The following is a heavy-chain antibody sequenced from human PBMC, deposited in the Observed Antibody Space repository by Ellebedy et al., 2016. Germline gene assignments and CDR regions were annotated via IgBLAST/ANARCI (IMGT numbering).Heavy chain of an antibody. CDR3: ARDYPSVFTEFAF. J-gene: IGHJ5*01. Sequence: ASVKVSCKESGNTFSSYCVHWVRQAPGQGLQWMGVLKATDGSTIYTQKFQGRVSITRDTSTNTIYMDLSSLRSEDTAIYYCARDYPSVFTEFAFWGQGTVVIVSS. V-gene: IGHV1-46*01. D-gene: IGHD5/OR15-5a*01. CDR2: LKATDGST. CDR1: GNTFSSYC.